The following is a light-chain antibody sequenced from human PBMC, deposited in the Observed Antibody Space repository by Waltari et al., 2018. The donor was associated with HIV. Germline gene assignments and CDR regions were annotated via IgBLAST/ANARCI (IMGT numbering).Light chain of an antibody. Sequence: QSVLTQPPSVSAAPGQRVTISCSGNSSNIGNYFVSWYQQLSGTAPKLLIYEDNKRPSGIPDRFSGSKSGTSATLGIAGLQTGDEADYYCGTGDASLSAGQVFGGGTKVTVL. V-gene: IGLV1-51*02. CDR2: EDN. J-gene: IGLJ2*01. CDR3: GTGDASLSAGQV. CDR1: SSNIGNYF.